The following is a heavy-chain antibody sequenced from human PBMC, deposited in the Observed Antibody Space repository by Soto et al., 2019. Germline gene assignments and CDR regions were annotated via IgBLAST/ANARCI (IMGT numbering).Heavy chain of an antibody. V-gene: IGHV4-59*01. Sequence: SETLSLTCTVSGDSLSSYYWSWIRQPPGKGLEWIGYIHNSGNSRYTTSLKSRVAISADTSKNQFSLRLTSVTAADTAVYYCARDQGPGSISIFDYWSRGALVTVSS. CDR3: ARDQGPGSISIFDY. CDR2: IHNSGNS. J-gene: IGHJ4*02. D-gene: IGHD3-3*02. CDR1: GDSLSSYY.